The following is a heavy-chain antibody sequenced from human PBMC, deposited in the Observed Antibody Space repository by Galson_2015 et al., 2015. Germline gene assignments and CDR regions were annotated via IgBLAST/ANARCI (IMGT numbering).Heavy chain of an antibody. D-gene: IGHD6-19*01. CDR2: IYHSGST. V-gene: IGHV4-4*02. CDR3: ASGYSSGWPDAFDI. Sequence: SETLSLTCAVSGGSISSSNWWSWVRQPPGKGLEWIGEIYHSGSTNYNPSLKSRVTISVDKSKNQFSLKLSSVTAADTAVYYCASGYSSGWPDAFDIWGQGTMVTVSS. J-gene: IGHJ3*02. CDR1: GGSISSSNW.